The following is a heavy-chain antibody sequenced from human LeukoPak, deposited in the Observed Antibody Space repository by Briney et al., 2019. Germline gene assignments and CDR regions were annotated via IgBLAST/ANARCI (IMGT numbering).Heavy chain of an antibody. CDR2: IYYSGST. D-gene: IGHD4-17*01. CDR3: ARAVTRNVDY. CDR1: GGSISGYY. V-gene: IGHV4-59*12. J-gene: IGHJ4*02. Sequence: SETLSLTCTVSGGSISGYYWSWIRQPPGKGLEWIGYIYYSGSTNCNPSLKSRVTISIDTSKNQFSLKLSSVTAADTAVYYCARAVTRNVDYWGQGTLVTVSS.